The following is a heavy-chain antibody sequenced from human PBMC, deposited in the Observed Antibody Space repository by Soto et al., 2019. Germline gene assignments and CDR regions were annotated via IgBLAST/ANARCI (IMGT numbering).Heavy chain of an antibody. CDR2: LYSNGNT. J-gene: IGHJ4*02. V-gene: IGHV4-59*08. D-gene: IGHD6-19*01. CDR1: GGSISSYY. CDR3: ARQTYSSYWYFDY. Sequence: QVQLQESGPGLVKPSETLSLTCTVPGGSISSYYWSWIRQPPGKGLEWIGYLYSNGNTNYSPALKSRVTISVDTSKNQFSLKLSSVTAADTAVYYCARQTYSSYWYFDYWGQGTLVTVSS.